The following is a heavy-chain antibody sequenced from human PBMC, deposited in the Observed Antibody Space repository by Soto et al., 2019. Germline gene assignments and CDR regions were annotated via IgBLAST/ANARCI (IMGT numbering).Heavy chain of an antibody. Sequence: QVQLVQSGAEVKKPGASVKVSCKASGYTFTSSGITWVRQAPGQGLEWMGWINAYNGKTQYAQKLQGRVTMTTDTSTSTAYMELRSLRSDDTAVYYCARVKSVAGGKYDFDYWGQGTLVTVSS. CDR1: GYTFTSSG. D-gene: IGHD6-13*01. CDR2: INAYNGKT. J-gene: IGHJ4*02. CDR3: ARVKSVAGGKYDFDY. V-gene: IGHV1-18*01.